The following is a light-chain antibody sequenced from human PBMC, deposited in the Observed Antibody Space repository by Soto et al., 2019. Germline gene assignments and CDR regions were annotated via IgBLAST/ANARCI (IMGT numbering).Light chain of an antibody. J-gene: IGKJ1*01. CDR1: HNIERW. CDR2: DAS. CDR3: QQFAISTT. V-gene: IGKV1-5*01. Sequence: QMTQYNSTLSESVGDRDKTTGRASHNIERWMAWYQQKPGKAPSLLIFDASTLHSGVPSRFSGSGSGTDFTLTISSLQPDDFATYYCQQFAISTTFGQGTKVDIK.